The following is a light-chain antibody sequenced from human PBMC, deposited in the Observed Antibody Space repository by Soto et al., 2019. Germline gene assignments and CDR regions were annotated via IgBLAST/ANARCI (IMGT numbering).Light chain of an antibody. J-gene: IGKJ1*01. CDR3: QHYYNDPPT. CDR2: DTS. V-gene: IGKV1-33*01. CDR1: QDIRHN. Sequence: DIQMTQSPASLSASGGDRVTITCLASQDIRHNLNWYQHKLGQAPKLLIYDTSNLEAGVPSRFSGSGSGTHFSFTFGSLPPEDTATYYCQHYYNDPPTYGHGTNV.